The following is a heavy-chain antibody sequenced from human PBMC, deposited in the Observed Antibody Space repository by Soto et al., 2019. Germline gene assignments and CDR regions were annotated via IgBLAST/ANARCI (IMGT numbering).Heavy chain of an antibody. J-gene: IGHJ6*02. CDR1: GGSISSVDYY. D-gene: IGHD3-10*01. V-gene: IGHV4-61*08. Sequence: SETLSLTCTVSGGSISSVDYYWNWIRRPPGKGLEWIGYIYYSGSTNYNPSLKSRVTISVDTSKNQFSLKLSSVTAADTAVYYCAREGWFGERRGMDVWGQGTTVTVSS. CDR2: IYYSGST. CDR3: AREGWFGERRGMDV.